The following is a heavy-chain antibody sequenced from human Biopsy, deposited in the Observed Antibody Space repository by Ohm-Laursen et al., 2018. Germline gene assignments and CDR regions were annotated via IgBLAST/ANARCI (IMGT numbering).Heavy chain of an antibody. V-gene: IGHV3-23*01. CDR3: VKQWGGYNFDS. CDR2: IDVSDYNT. Sequence: SLRLSCSASGFTFHTYAINWVRQAPGKGLEWVAHIDVSDYNTYYADSVRGQFTISRDNSKQMVHLEINSLTADDTAVYYCVKQWGGYNFDSWGQGTLVTVSS. CDR1: GFTFHTYA. J-gene: IGHJ5*01. D-gene: IGHD1-14*01.